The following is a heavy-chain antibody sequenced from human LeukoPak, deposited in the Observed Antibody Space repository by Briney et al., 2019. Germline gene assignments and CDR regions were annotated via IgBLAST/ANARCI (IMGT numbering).Heavy chain of an antibody. V-gene: IGHV3-21*01. CDR3: ARDGHDYGDSGAFDI. Sequence: KPGGSLRLSCAASGFTFSSYSMNWVRRAPGKGLEWVSSISSSSSYIYYADSVKGRFTISRDNAKNSLYLQMNSLRAEDTAVYYCARDGHDYGDSGAFDIWGQGTMVTVSS. CDR2: ISSSSSYI. D-gene: IGHD4-17*01. J-gene: IGHJ3*02. CDR1: GFTFSSYS.